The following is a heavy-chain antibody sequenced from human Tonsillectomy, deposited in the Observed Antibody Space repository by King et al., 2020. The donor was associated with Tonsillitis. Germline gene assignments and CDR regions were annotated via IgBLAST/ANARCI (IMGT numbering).Heavy chain of an antibody. CDR1: GYSFTNYW. D-gene: IGHD1-26*01. CDR3: ARSHSSIVGAAFDI. CDR2: IYPGDSDT. V-gene: IGHV5-51*03. J-gene: IGHJ3*02. Sequence: QLVQSGAEVKKPGESLKISCKASGYSFTNYWISWVRQMPGKGLEWMGIIYPGDSDTRYSPSFQGQVTISADKSISTAYLQWSSRKASDTTMYYCARSHSSIVGAAFDIWGQGTMVTVSS.